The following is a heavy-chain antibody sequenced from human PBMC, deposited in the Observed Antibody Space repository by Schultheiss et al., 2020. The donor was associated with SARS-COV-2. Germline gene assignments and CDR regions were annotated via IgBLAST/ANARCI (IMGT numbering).Heavy chain of an antibody. CDR1: GFTFSSYA. CDR3: ARALVERPWTVY. Sequence: GESLKISCAASGFTFSSYAMHWVRQAPGKGLEWVAVISYDGSNKYYADSVKGRFTISRDNSKNTLYLQMNSLRAEDTAVYYCARALVERPWTVYWGQGTLVTVSS. D-gene: IGHD1-1*01. V-gene: IGHV3-30*01. CDR2: ISYDGSNK. J-gene: IGHJ4*02.